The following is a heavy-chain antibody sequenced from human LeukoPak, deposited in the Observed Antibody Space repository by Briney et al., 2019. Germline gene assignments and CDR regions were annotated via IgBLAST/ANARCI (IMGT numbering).Heavy chain of an antibody. D-gene: IGHD1-26*01. CDR1: GFTFSSYA. J-gene: IGHJ4*02. CDR2: ISGSGGST. V-gene: IGHV3-23*01. CDR3: AKGSGSSGRGIDY. Sequence: GESLRLSCAASGFTFSSYAMSWVRQAPGKGLEWVSAISGSGGSTYYADSVNGRFTISRDNSKNTLYLQMNSLRAEDTAVYYCAKGSGSSGRGIDYWGQGTLVTVSS.